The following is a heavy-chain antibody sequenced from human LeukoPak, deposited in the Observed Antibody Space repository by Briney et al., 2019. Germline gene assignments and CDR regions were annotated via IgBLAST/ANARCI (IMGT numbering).Heavy chain of an antibody. D-gene: IGHD6-13*01. Sequence: SETLSLTCTVPGGSISSYYWSWIRQPPGKGLEWIGYIYYSGSTNYNPSLKSRVTISVDTSKNQFSLKLSSVTAADTAVYYCARLSSSWDSGYFDYWGQGTLVTVSS. CDR2: IYYSGST. CDR1: GGSISSYY. CDR3: ARLSSSWDSGYFDY. J-gene: IGHJ4*02. V-gene: IGHV4-59*01.